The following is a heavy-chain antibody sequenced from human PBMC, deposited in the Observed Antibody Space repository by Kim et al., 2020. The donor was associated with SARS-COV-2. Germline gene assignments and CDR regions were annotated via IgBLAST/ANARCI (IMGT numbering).Heavy chain of an antibody. CDR3: ARDSVRHFDY. J-gene: IGHJ4*02. CDR2: YK. D-gene: IGHD6-6*01. Sequence: YKDDSVTVKSRITINPDPSKNQLSLQLNSVTPEDTAVYYCARDSVRHFDYWGQGTLVTVSS. V-gene: IGHV6-1*01.